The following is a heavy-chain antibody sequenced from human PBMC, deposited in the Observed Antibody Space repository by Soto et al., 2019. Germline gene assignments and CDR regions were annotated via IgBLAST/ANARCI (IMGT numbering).Heavy chain of an antibody. V-gene: IGHV4-59*01. J-gene: IGHJ5*02. CDR2: IYYSGST. CDR1: GGSISSYY. Sequence: LSETLSLTCTVSGGSISSYYWSWSRQPPGKGLEWIGYIYYSGSTYYNPSLKSRVTISVDTSKNQFSLKLSSVTAADTAVYYCTRDQLLWVGELWENWFDPWGQGTLVTVSS. CDR3: TRDQLLWVGELWENWFDP. D-gene: IGHD3-10*01.